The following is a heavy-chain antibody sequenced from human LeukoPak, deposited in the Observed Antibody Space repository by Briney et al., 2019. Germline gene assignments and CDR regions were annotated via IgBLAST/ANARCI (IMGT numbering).Heavy chain of an antibody. V-gene: IGHV4-39*01. CDR1: GGSISGSSYY. CDR2: IYYSGTT. Sequence: SETLSLTCTVSGGSISGSSYYWGWIRQPPGKGLEWIGSIYYSGTTYYNPSLRSRVTISVDTSKNQFSLKLSSVTAADTAVYYCARRGYYGSGSSTYFDYWGQGTLVAVSS. CDR3: ARRGYYGSGSSTYFDY. D-gene: IGHD3-10*01. J-gene: IGHJ4*02.